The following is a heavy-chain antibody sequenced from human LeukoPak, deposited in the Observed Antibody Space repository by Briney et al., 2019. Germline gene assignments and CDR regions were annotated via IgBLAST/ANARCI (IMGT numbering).Heavy chain of an antibody. Sequence: SETLSLTCTVSGVAISRSSYYWGWMRQPPGKGLEWIGSIYYSGRTYYNPSLKSRATISVDTSKNQFSLILNSVTAADTAIYYCARGDVDTALVWDYFDYWGQGTLVTVSS. CDR3: ARGDVDTALVWDYFDY. V-gene: IGHV4-39*07. J-gene: IGHJ4*02. CDR1: GVAISRSSYY. CDR2: IYYSGRT. D-gene: IGHD5-18*01.